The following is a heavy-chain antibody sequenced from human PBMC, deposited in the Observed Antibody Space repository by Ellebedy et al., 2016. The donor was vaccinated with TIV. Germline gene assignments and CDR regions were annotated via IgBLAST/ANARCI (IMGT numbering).Heavy chain of an antibody. CDR3: ARDRYFDWLSRGGYWYFDL. CDR2: ISSSSSYT. CDR1: GFTFSDYY. Sequence: GGSLRLSCAASGFTFSDYYMSWIRQAPGKGLEWVSYISSSSSYTNYADSVKGRFTISRDNAKNSLYLQMNSLRAEDTAVYYCARDRYFDWLSRGGYWYFDLWGRGTLVTVSS. J-gene: IGHJ2*01. D-gene: IGHD3-9*01. V-gene: IGHV3-11*06.